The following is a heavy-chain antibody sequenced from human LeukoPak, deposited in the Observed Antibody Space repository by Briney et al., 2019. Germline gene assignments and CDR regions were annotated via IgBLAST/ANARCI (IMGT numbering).Heavy chain of an antibody. CDR2: IKEDGSEK. D-gene: IGHD4-11*01. Sequence: AGGSLRLSCAASGFTFSTYWMSWVRQAPGEGLEWVVNIKEDGSEKYYVDSVKGRFTISRDNAKNSLFLQMSSLRAEDTAVYYCARDRYSSFWGQGTLVTVSS. CDR1: GFTFSTYW. J-gene: IGHJ4*02. CDR3: ARDRYSSF. V-gene: IGHV3-7*01.